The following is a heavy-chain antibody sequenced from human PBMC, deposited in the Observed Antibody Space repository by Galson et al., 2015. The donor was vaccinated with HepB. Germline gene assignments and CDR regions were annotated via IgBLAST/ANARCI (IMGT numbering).Heavy chain of an antibody. CDR1: GCAVITYM. D-gene: IGHD6-13*01. CDR3: VRVGRSWYSYLDS. Sequence: SLGVACAASGCAVITYMRTWGRQAPREGLEGGASRNRDGNDKNYVDGVKGRIAVPIDNCRDSLFLHMNSLRAEDTAVYYCVRVGRSWYSYLDSWGQGTLVTVSS. J-gene: IGHJ4*02. V-gene: IGHV3-7*03. CDR2: RNRDGNDK.